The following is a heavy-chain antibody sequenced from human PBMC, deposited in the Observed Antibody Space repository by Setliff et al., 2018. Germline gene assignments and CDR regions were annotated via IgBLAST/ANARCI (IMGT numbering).Heavy chain of an antibody. Sequence: GGSLRLSCAASRFTFSNYAMSWVRQAPGKGLEWVSAISASGRTTYSADSVKGRFTISRDNSKNTLSLQMNSLRAEDTAVYYCAKVRNSGYGSDAFEIWGQGTMVTVSS. V-gene: IGHV3-23*01. J-gene: IGHJ3*02. CDR3: AKVRNSGYGSDAFEI. CDR2: ISASGRTT. D-gene: IGHD5-12*01. CDR1: RFTFSNYA.